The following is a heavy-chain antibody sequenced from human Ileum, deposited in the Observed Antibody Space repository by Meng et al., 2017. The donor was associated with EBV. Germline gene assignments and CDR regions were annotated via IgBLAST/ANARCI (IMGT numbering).Heavy chain of an antibody. CDR1: GFPFSSYV. J-gene: IGHJ4*02. V-gene: IGHV3-74*03. CDR2: ISHDGSNT. CDR3: TTDTRFRIDS. D-gene: IGHD2-21*01. Sequence: EVELVGCGGGLVQLGESLSTPCSASGFPFSSYVMHWVRQAPGKGLVWVSRISHDGSNTMYADSVKGRFTVSRDNAKNTLYVQMNNLRAEDTAVYYCTTDTRFRIDSWGQGTLVTVSS.